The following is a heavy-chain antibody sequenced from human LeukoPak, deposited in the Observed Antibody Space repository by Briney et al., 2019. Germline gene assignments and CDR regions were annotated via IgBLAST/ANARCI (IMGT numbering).Heavy chain of an antibody. J-gene: IGHJ4*02. CDR2: ISAYNGNT. D-gene: IGHD3-22*01. CDR1: GYTFTSYG. CDR3: ARGAPYYYDSSGYSDY. Sequence: ASVKVSCKASGYTFTSYGISWVRQAPGQGLEWMGWISAYNGNTNYAQKLQGRVTMTTDTSTSTAYMEPRSLRSDDTAVYYCARGAPYYYDSSGYSDYWGQGTLVTVSS. V-gene: IGHV1-18*01.